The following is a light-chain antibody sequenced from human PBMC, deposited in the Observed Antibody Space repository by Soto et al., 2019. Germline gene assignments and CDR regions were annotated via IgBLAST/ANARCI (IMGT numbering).Light chain of an antibody. J-gene: IGKJ1*01. CDR3: QQYNNWWT. CDR2: GAS. CDR1: QSVSTS. Sequence: EIVMTQSPATLSVSPGERATLSCRASQSVSTSLAWYQQKPGQAPRLLISGASTRATGVPARFSGSGSETEFTLTISSLQSEDFAFYYCQQYNNWWTFGQGTKVEIK. V-gene: IGKV3-15*01.